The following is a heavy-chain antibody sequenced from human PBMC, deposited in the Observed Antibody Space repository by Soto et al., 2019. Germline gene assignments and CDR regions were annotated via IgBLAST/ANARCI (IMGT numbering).Heavy chain of an antibody. CDR3: APTACDVVVVARERCDMDV. CDR2: IYWDDDK. V-gene: IGHV2-5*02. D-gene: IGHD2-15*01. J-gene: IGHJ6*02. Sequence: SGATLVNTTQSLTLTCTFSGFSLSSSGVGVGWIRQAPGKALEWLARIYWDDDKRYSPAMKSSLTITKDTSKTQVVITMTNMDPVDTATCYCAPTACDVVVVARERCDMDVWGQGTTVTVSS. CDR1: GFSLSSSGVG.